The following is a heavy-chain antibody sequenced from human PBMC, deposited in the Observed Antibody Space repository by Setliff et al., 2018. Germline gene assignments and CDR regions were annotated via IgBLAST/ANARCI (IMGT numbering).Heavy chain of an antibody. Sequence: SETLSLTCTVSGDSISSTSYQWGWVRQPPGKCLEWIGSIYYTGTAYYNPSLKSRVTISVDTSKNQFSLQVTSLAATDTALYFCARHEFVGGYYGSVTYRHFDYWGQGILVTVSS. CDR1: GDSISSTSYQ. CDR3: ARHEFVGGYYGSVTYRHFDY. D-gene: IGHD3-10*01. J-gene: IGHJ4*02. CDR2: IYYTGTA. V-gene: IGHV4-39*01.